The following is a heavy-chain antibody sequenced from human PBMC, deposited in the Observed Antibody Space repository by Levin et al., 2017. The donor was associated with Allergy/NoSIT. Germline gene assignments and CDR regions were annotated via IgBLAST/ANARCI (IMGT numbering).Heavy chain of an antibody. D-gene: IGHD3-10*01. CDR1: GFTFSSYW. CDR2: INSDGSNT. Sequence: GGSLRLSCAASGFTFSSYWMHWVRQAPGKGLVWVSRINSDGSNTSYADSVKGRFTISRDNAKNTLYLQMNSLRAEDTAVYYCARDFDESGYGSARGTNFDYWGQGTLVTVSS. CDR3: ARDFDESGYGSARGTNFDY. V-gene: IGHV3-74*01. J-gene: IGHJ4*02.